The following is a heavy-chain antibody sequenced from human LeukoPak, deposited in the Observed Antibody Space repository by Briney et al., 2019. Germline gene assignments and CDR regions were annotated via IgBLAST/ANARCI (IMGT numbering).Heavy chain of an antibody. J-gene: IGHJ6*03. Sequence: SETLSLTCAVYGGSFSGHYWTWIRQPPGTGLQWIGEVNDRGSANYNPSLKSRLSISEDKSKNQFSLRLPSVTAADTAVYYCARGVVSGRFGDYYYYMDVWGIGTTVTVSS. CDR3: ARGVVSGRFGDYYYYMDV. V-gene: IGHV4-34*01. CDR2: VNDRGSA. CDR1: GGSFSGHY. D-gene: IGHD3-16*01.